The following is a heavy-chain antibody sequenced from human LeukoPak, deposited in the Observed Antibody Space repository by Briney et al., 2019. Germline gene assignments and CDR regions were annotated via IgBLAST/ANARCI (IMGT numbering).Heavy chain of an antibody. CDR3: AKARLVSGYYFDY. D-gene: IGHD6-19*01. Sequence: GGSLRLSCAASGFTFSSYAMSGVRQAPGKGLEWVSAISGSGGSTYYADSVKGRFTISRDNSKNTLYLQMNSLRAEDTAVYYCAKARLVSGYYFDYWGQGTLVTVSS. V-gene: IGHV3-23*01. CDR2: ISGSGGST. CDR1: GFTFSSYA. J-gene: IGHJ4*02.